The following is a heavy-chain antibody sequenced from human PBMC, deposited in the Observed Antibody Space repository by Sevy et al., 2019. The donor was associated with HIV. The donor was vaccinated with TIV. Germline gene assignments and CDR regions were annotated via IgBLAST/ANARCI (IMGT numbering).Heavy chain of an antibody. CDR2: ISGSGGST. D-gene: IGHD3-22*01. V-gene: IGHV3-23*01. CDR3: AKPTLANPYDSSGYYYFDAFDI. CDR1: GFTFSSYA. Sequence: GESLKISCAASGFTFSSYAMSWVRQAPGKGLEWVSAISGSGGSTYYAASVKGRFTISRDNSKNTLYLQMNSLRAEDTAVYYCAKPTLANPYDSSGYYYFDAFDIWGHGTMVTVS. J-gene: IGHJ3*02.